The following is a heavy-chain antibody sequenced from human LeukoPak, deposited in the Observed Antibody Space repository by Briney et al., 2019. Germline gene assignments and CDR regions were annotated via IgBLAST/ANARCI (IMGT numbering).Heavy chain of an antibody. D-gene: IGHD3-22*01. V-gene: IGHV3-48*04. CDR3: AREARSGYPY. J-gene: IGHJ4*02. CDR1: GFTFSSYS. Sequence: GGSLRLSCAASGFTFSSYSMNWVRQAPGKGLEWVSYISSSSSTIYYADSVKGRFTISRDNAKNSLYLQMNSLRAEDTAVYYCAREARSGYPYWGQGTLVTVSS. CDR2: ISSSSSTI.